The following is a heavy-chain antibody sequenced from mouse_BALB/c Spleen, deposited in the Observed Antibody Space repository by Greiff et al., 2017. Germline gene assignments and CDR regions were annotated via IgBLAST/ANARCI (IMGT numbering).Heavy chain of an antibody. CDR1: GFAFSSYD. CDR3: ARLGYPHFDY. CDR2: ISSGGGST. J-gene: IGHJ2*01. Sequence: EVKLMESGGGLVKPGGSLKLSCAASGFAFSSYDMSWVRQTPEKRLEWVAYISSGGGSTYYPDTVKGRFTISRDNAKNTLYLQMSSLKSEDTAMYYCARLGYPHFDYWGQGTTLTVSS. D-gene: IGHD2-14*01. V-gene: IGHV5-12-1*01.